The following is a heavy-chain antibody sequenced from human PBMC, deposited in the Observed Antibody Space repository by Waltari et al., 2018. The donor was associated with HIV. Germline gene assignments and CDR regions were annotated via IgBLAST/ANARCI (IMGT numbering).Heavy chain of an antibody. CDR3: ETHCSGGSCHGHDI. CDR1: GFTFSSYA. Sequence: GGGLVQPGGSLRLSCAASGFTFSSYAMSWVRQAPGKGLEWVSAISGSGGSTYYADSVKGRFTISRDNSKNTLYLQMNSLRAEDTAVYYCETHCSGGSCHGHDIWGQGTMVTVSS. D-gene: IGHD2-15*01. J-gene: IGHJ3*02. V-gene: IGHV3-23*01. CDR2: ISGSGGST.